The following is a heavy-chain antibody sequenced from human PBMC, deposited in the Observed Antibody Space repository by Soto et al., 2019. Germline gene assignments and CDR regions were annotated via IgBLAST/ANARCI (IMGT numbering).Heavy chain of an antibody. Sequence: VQLVPSGAEVKKSGASAKVSCKASGYTFTSHDFTWVRQATVQGLEWMGWMNPNSGNTGYAQKFKGRVTMTRNTSISTAYRELSSLRSEDKSVYYCARWDYGDYARFDYWGQGTLVTVSS. CDR1: GYTFTSHD. V-gene: IGHV1-8*01. J-gene: IGHJ4*02. CDR3: ARWDYGDYARFDY. CDR2: MNPNSGNT. D-gene: IGHD4-17*01.